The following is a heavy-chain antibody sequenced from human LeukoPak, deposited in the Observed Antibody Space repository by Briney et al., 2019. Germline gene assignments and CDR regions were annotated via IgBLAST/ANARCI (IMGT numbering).Heavy chain of an antibody. V-gene: IGHV5-51*01. CDR1: GYTFTRYW. J-gene: IGHJ3*02. D-gene: IGHD5-12*01. CDR2: IYPGDSDT. Sequence: GESLKISCKGSGYTFTRYWIGWVRQMPGKGLEWLGIIYPGDSDTRYSPSFQGQVTISADKSISTAHLQLSSLKASDTAMFYCARHGSRGYSDVFDIWGQGTMVTVSS. CDR3: ARHGSRGYSDVFDI.